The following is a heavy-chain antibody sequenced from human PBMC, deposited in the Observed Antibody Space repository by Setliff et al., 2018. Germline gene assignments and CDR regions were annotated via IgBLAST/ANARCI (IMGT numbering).Heavy chain of an antibody. CDR1: GYSFTSHY. CDR3: ARAGLAATGRKGVFDH. CDR2: INTGGGSS. V-gene: IGHV1-46*01. J-gene: IGHJ4*02. Sequence: GPSVKVSCKASGYSFTSHYMHWVRQAPGQGLEWMGIINTGGGSSSSTQKFEGRVTMTRDTSTNTVYMELSGLTSDDTAVYYCARAGLAATGRKGVFDHWGQGTLVTVSS. D-gene: IGHD6-13*01.